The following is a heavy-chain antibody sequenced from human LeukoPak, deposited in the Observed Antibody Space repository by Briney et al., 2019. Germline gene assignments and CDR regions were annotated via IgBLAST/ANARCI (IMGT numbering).Heavy chain of an antibody. CDR3: AREDCSGGSCYSGHSYYGMDV. Sequence: SVKVSCKASGGTFSSYAISWVRQAPGQGLEWMGGIIPIFGTANYAQKFQGRVTITADESTSTAYMELSSLRSEDTAVYYYAREDCSGGSCYSGHSYYGMDVWGQGTTVTASS. D-gene: IGHD2-15*01. CDR1: GGTFSSYA. CDR2: IIPIFGTA. J-gene: IGHJ6*02. V-gene: IGHV1-69*13.